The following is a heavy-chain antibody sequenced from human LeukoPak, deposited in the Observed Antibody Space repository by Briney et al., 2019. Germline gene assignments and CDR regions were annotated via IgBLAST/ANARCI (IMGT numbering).Heavy chain of an antibody. CDR3: AREKKVNTHYDILTGSHDAFDI. D-gene: IGHD3-9*01. J-gene: IGHJ3*02. CDR1: GGTFSSYA. CDR2: IIPIFGTA. V-gene: IGHV1-69*13. Sequence: SVKVSCKASGGTFSSYAISWVRQAPGQGLEWMGGIIPIFGTANYAQKFQGRVTITADESTSTAYMELSSLRSEDTAVYYCAREKKVNTHYDILTGSHDAFDIWGQGTMVTVSS.